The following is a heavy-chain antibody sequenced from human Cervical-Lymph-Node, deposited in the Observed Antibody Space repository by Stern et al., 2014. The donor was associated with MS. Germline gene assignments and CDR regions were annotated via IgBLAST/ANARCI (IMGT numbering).Heavy chain of an antibody. D-gene: IGHD1-1*01. J-gene: IGHJ4*02. CDR3: ARDTSSPERSDW. Sequence: EVQLEESGGGVIQPGGSLRLSCTASGFTVSRDYMTWVRQAPGKGLEWVSLITDCGTPFHTDSVKGRFTISRDDSKNTVYLHMTSLRAEDTAMYYCARDTSSPERSDWWGQGTLVTVSS. V-gene: IGHV3-53*01. CDR2: ITDCGTP. CDR1: GFTVSRDY.